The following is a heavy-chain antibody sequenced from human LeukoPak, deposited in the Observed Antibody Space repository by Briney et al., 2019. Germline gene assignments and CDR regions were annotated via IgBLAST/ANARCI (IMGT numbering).Heavy chain of an antibody. V-gene: IGHV1-69*06. Sequence: SVKVSCKASGGTFSSYAISWVRQAPGQGLEWMGGIIPIFGTTNYAQKFQDRVTITADKSTSTAYMELSSLRSEDTAMYYCAREKPQRSSWFSDMGVYYMDVWGKGTTATVSS. D-gene: IGHD6-13*01. CDR3: AREKPQRSSWFSDMGVYYMDV. J-gene: IGHJ6*03. CDR2: IIPIFGTT. CDR1: GGTFSSYA.